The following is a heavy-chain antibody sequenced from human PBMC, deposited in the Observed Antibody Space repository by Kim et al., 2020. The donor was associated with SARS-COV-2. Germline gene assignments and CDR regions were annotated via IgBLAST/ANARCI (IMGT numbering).Heavy chain of an antibody. V-gene: IGHV3-11*01. CDR3: ARDASEGSYYYYYGMDV. Sequence: GGSLRLSCAASGFTFSDYYMSWIRQAPGKGLEWVSYISSSGSTIYYADSVKGRFTISRDNAKNSLYLQMNSLRAEDTAVYYCARDASEGSYYYYYGMDVWGHGTTVTVSS. CDR1: GFTFSDYY. D-gene: IGHD1-26*01. CDR2: ISSSGSTI. J-gene: IGHJ6*02.